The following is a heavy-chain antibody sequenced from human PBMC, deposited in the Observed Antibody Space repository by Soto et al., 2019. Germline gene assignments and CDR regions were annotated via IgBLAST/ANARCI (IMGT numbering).Heavy chain of an antibody. CDR1: GYTFSGYF. D-gene: IGHD6-13*01. V-gene: IGHV1-2*02. Sequence: QVQLVQSGADVKKPGASVKVSCKTSGYTFSGYFMHWLRQAPGQGLEWMGWMNPNSGGTDYAQNFQGRVSMTWDTSISTAYMELGRLRSDDTAIYYCARGYSSSSWRVVDYWGQGTLVTVSS. CDR3: ARGYSSSSWRVVDY. CDR2: MNPNSGGT. J-gene: IGHJ4*02.